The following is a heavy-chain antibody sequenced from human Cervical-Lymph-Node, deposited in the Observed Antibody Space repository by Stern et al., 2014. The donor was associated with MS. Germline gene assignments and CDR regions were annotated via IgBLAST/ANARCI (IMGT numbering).Heavy chain of an antibody. CDR1: GFTFTDYY. Sequence: QVQLVQSGGGLVKPGGSLRLSCVASGFTFTDYYMSWIRQAPGKGLEWVSYISSSGSTIDYADSAKGRFTISRDNAKNSLYLQMNSLRADDTAVYYCARTLRWPNAFDIWGQGTMVTVSS. V-gene: IGHV3-11*01. CDR2: ISSSGSTI. D-gene: IGHD4-23*01. CDR3: ARTLRWPNAFDI. J-gene: IGHJ3*02.